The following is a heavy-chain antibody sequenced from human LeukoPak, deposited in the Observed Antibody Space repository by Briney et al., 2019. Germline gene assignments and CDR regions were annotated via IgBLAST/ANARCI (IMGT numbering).Heavy chain of an antibody. CDR2: ISGSGGST. D-gene: IGHD4-17*01. V-gene: IGHV3-23*01. J-gene: IGHJ4*02. CDR3: AKDRSGDLDY. CDR1: GFTFSSYA. Sequence: PGRSLRLSCAASGFTFSSYAMHWVRQAPGKGLEWVSAISGSGGSTYYADSVKGRFTISRDNSKNTLYLQMNSLRAEDTAVYYCAKDRSGDLDYWGQGTLVTVSS.